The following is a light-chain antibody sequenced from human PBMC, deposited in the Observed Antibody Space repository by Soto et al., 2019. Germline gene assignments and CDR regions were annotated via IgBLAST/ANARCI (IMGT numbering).Light chain of an antibody. CDR1: SPNIGSNY. CDR2: RNN. V-gene: IGLV1-47*01. J-gene: IGLJ2*01. CDR3: ATWDDSLSCRV. Sequence: QSVLTQPPSASGTPGQRVTISCSGSSPNIGSNYVYWYQQLPGTAPKLLIYRNNQRPSGVPDRFSGSKSGTSASLAISGLRSEDEADYYCATWDDSLSCRVFGGGTKLTVL.